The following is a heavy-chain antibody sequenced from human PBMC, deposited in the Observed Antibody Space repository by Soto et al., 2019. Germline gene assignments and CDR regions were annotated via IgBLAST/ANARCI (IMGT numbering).Heavy chain of an antibody. CDR1: GLTVSGKKY. D-gene: IGHD1-1*01. CDR3: ATWHEREHAYDV. Sequence: DVQLVESGGGLMQPGESLRLSFAASGLTVSGKKYVAWVRQAPGKGLEWVSALYDVDGSFYSDSVKGRFTTSSDSSKTTVYLQMNDLRPADTAVYYCATWHEREHAYDVWGQGTTVTVSS. J-gene: IGHJ3*01. CDR2: LYDVDGS. V-gene: IGHV3-53*01.